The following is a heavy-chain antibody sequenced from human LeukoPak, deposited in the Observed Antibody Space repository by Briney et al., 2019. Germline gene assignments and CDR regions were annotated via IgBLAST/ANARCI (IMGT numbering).Heavy chain of an antibody. Sequence: GGSLRLSCAASGFTFSDYYMSWIRQAPGKGLEWVSYISSSGSTIYYADSVKGRFTISRDNAKNSLYLQMNSLRAEDTAVYYCARCEWELLATGLYFQHWGQGTLVTVSS. J-gene: IGHJ1*01. CDR1: GFTFSDYY. CDR2: ISSSGSTI. V-gene: IGHV3-11*04. D-gene: IGHD1-26*01. CDR3: ARCEWELLATGLYFQH.